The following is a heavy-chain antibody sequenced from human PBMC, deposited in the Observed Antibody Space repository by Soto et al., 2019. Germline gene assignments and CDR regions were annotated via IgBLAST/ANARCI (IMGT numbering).Heavy chain of an antibody. Sequence: SETLSLTCTVSGGSISSSSYYWGWIRQPPGKGLEWIGSIYYSGSTYYNPSLKSRVTISVDTSKNQFSLKLSSVTAANTAVYYCARVDTAMEAYYYYYGMDVWGQGTTVTVSS. V-gene: IGHV4-39*01. D-gene: IGHD5-18*01. CDR1: GGSISSSSYY. CDR2: IYYSGST. CDR3: ARVDTAMEAYYYYYGMDV. J-gene: IGHJ6*02.